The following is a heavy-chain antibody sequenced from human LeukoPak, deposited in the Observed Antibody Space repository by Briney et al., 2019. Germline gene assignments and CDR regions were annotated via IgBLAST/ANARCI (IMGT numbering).Heavy chain of an antibody. D-gene: IGHD2-2*01. Sequence: ASVKVSCTASGYTFTSYGISWVRQAPGQGLEWMGWISAYNGNTNYAQKLQGRVTMTTDTSTSTAYMELRSLRSDDTAVYYCARVLYLGYCSSTSCYEYYFDYWGQGTLVTVSS. J-gene: IGHJ4*02. CDR1: GYTFTSYG. V-gene: IGHV1-18*01. CDR2: ISAYNGNT. CDR3: ARVLYLGYCSSTSCYEYYFDY.